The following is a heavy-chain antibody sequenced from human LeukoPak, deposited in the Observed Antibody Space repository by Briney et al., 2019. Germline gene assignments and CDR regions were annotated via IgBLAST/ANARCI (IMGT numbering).Heavy chain of an antibody. V-gene: IGHV1-46*01. CDR2: INPSDGGR. J-gene: IGHJ4*02. CDR3: AKDGGSYSADY. CDR1: GYTFTSYG. Sequence: ASVKVSCKASGYTFTSYGISWVRQAPGQGLEWVGIINPSDGGRRNAQKFQGRVTMTRDMSTRTVYMELSSLRSEDTAVYYCAKDGGSYSADYWGQGTLVTVSS. D-gene: IGHD3-10*01.